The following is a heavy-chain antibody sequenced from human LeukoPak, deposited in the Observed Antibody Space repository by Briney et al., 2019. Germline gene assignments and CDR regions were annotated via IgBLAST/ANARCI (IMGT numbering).Heavy chain of an antibody. V-gene: IGHV3-23*01. J-gene: IGHJ4*02. CDR1: RFTFSNYG. CDR3: AKGYYYDTSYYFDH. D-gene: IGHD3-22*01. Sequence: GGSLRLSCAASRFTFSNYGMSWVRQAPGKGLEWVSSISGGGDSTYYADSVKGRFTLSRDNSKNTLYLQMSSLRVEDTAVYYCAKGYYYDTSYYFDHWAQGTLVSVSS. CDR2: ISGGGDST.